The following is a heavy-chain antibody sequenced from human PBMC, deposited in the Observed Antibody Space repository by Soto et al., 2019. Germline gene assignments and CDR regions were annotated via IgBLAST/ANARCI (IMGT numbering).Heavy chain of an antibody. CDR1: GYTFTGYY. D-gene: IGHD2-2*01. V-gene: IGHV1-2*04. CDR3: AREDIVVVPARGYYYYGMDV. CDR2: INPNSGGT. Sequence: ASVKVSCKASGYTFTGYYMHWVRQAPGQGLEWMGWINPNSGGTNYAQKFQGWVTMTRDTSISTAYMELSRLRSDDTAVYYCAREDIVVVPARGYYYYGMDVWGQGTTVTVSS. J-gene: IGHJ6*02.